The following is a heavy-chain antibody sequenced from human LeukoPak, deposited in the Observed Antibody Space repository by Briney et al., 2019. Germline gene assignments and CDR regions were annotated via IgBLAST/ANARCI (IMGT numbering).Heavy chain of an antibody. CDR3: ASYGSGSYYNVYGMDV. J-gene: IGHJ6*02. V-gene: IGHV3-66*01. Sequence: GGSLRLSCAASGFTVSSNYMSWVRQAPGKGLEWVSVIYSGGSTYYADSVKGRFTISRDNSKNTLYLQMNSLRAEDTAVYYCASYGSGSYYNVYGMDVWGQGTTVTVSS. D-gene: IGHD3-10*01. CDR1: GFTVSSNY. CDR2: IYSGGST.